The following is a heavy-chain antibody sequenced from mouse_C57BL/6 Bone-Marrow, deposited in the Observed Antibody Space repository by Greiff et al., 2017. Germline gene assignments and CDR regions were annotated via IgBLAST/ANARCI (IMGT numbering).Heavy chain of an antibody. V-gene: IGHV1-59*01. CDR2: IDPSDSYT. D-gene: IGHD2-1*01. CDR1: GYTFTSYW. CDR3: ARVGNYDGAWFAY. Sequence: QVQLQQPGAELVRPGTSVKLSCKASGYTFTSYWLQWVKQRPGQGLGWIGVIDPSDSYTNYNQKFKGKATLTVDTSSSTAYMQLSSLTSEDSSVNYCARVGNYDGAWFAYCSQGTVVIVSA. J-gene: IGHJ3*01.